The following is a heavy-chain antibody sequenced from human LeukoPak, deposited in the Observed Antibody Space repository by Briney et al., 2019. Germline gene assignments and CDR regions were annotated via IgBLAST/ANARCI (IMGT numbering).Heavy chain of an antibody. J-gene: IGHJ1*01. CDR2: IDYTGST. Sequence: SETLSLTCAVYGESFVGYYWTWIRQPPGKGLEWIGEIDYTGSTNYNPSLKSRIKMSVDTSKNQFSVNLNSVTAADTAFYYCARRRIPATITGSKLSSRFDTWGQGTLVTVSS. D-gene: IGHD5-12*01. CDR3: ARRRIPATITGSKLSSRFDT. V-gene: IGHV4-34*01. CDR1: GESFVGYY.